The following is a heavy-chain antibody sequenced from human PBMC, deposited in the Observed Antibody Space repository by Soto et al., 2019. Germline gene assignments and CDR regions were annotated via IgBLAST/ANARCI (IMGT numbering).Heavy chain of an antibody. CDR2: INPNSGGT. V-gene: IGHV1-2*04. CDR3: ETSLQLRKGWAFDF. D-gene: IGHD1-7*01. J-gene: IGHJ4*02. Sequence: ASVKVSCKASGYTFTGYYMHWVRQAPGQGLEWMGWINPNSGGTNYAQKFQGWVTMTRDTSTSTVYMEMSNLRSEDTAVYYCETSLQLRKGWAFDFWGQGTLVTVSS. CDR1: GYTFTGYY.